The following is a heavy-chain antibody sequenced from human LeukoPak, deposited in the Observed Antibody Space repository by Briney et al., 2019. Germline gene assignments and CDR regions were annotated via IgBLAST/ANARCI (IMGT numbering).Heavy chain of an antibody. CDR3: ARGRNYYDSSGYYYEGDAFDI. CDR1: GGTFSSYA. Sequence: SVKVSCKASGGTFSSYAISWVRQAPGQGLEWMGGIIPIFGTANYAQKFQGRVTMTRDTSTSTVYMELSSLRSEDTAVYYCARGRNYYDSSGYYYEGDAFDIWGQGTMVTVSS. CDR2: IIPIFGTA. D-gene: IGHD3-22*01. V-gene: IGHV1-69*05. J-gene: IGHJ3*02.